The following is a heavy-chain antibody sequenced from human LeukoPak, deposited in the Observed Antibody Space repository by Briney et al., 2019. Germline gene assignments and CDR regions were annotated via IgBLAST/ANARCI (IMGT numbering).Heavy chain of an antibody. D-gene: IGHD1-26*01. Sequence: PGGSLRLSCAASGFTFSTYAMHWVRQAPGKGLEWVAVIWYDGTNKYYVDSVKGRFTISRENSKNTLFLQMNSLRAEDTAVYFCAGSSQIVGTTSLTYWGQGTLVTVSS. CDR2: IWYDGTNK. V-gene: IGHV3-33*01. J-gene: IGHJ4*02. CDR3: AGSSQIVGTTSLTY. CDR1: GFTFSTYA.